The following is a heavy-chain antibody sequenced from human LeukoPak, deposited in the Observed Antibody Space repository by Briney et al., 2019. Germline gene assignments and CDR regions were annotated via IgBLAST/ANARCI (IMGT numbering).Heavy chain of an antibody. CDR3: AREFSPI. CDR1: GFTFSSYV. Sequence: GGSLRLSCAASGFTFSSYVMSWVRQAPGKGLEWVSAISGSGGSTSYAQKFQGRVTMTRDTSTSTVYMELSSLRSEDTAVYYCAREFSPIWGQGTMVTVSS. CDR2: ISGSGGST. V-gene: IGHV3-23*01. J-gene: IGHJ3*02.